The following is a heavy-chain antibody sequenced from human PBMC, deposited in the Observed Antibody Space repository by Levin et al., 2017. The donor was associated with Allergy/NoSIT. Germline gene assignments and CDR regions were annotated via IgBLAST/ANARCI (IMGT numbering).Heavy chain of an antibody. V-gene: IGHV5-51*01. Sequence: KVSCKASGYTFTNYWIAWVRQMPGKGLEWMGIIYPRDSDTIYSPSFQGQVVISADESITTAYLQWSSLKASDTGMYYCARGNNWFDPWGQGTLVTVSS. CDR1: GYTFTNYW. CDR3: ARGNNWFDP. CDR2: IYPRDSDT. J-gene: IGHJ5*02.